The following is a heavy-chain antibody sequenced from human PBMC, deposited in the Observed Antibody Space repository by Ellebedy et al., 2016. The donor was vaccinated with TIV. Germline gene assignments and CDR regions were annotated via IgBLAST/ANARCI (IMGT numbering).Heavy chain of an antibody. V-gene: IGHV3-23*01. CDR3: AKDLRSGYDRKVYYFDY. J-gene: IGHJ4*02. D-gene: IGHD5-12*01. CDR2: LSGGGGST. Sequence: PGGSLRLSXTASGFTFSTYALSWVRQAPGKGLEWVSALSGGGGSTNYADSVKGRFTISRDNSKNTLYLQMNSLRAEDTAVYYCAKDLRSGYDRKVYYFDYWGQGTLVTVSS. CDR1: GFTFSTYA.